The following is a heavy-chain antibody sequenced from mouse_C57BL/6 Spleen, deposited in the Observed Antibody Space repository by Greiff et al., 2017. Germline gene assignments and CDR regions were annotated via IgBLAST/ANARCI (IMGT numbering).Heavy chain of an antibody. CDR3: TRGGVVAPRGFAY. J-gene: IGHJ3*01. V-gene: IGHV1-5*01. CDR1: GYTFTSYW. CDR2: IYPGNSDT. D-gene: IGHD1-1*01. Sequence: VQLQQSGTVLARPGASVKMSCKTSGYTFTSYWMHWVKQRPGQGLEWIGAIYPGNSDTSYNQKFKGKAKLTAVTSASTAYMELSSLTNEDSAVYYCTRGGVVAPRGFAYWGQGTLVTVSA.